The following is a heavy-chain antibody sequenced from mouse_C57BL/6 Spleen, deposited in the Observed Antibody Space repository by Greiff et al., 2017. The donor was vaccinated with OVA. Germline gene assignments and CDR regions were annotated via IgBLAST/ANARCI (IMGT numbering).Heavy chain of an antibody. D-gene: IGHD1-1*01. V-gene: IGHV1-15*01. J-gene: IGHJ4*01. CDR3: AATGVPYYDAMDY. CDR1: GYTFTDYE. Sequence: QVQLQQSGAELVRPGASVTLSCKASGYTFTDYEMHWVKQTPVHGLEWIGAIDPETGGTAYNQKFKGKAILTADKSSSTAYMELRSLTSEDSAVDYGAATGVPYYDAMDYWGQGTSVTVSS. CDR2: IDPETGGT.